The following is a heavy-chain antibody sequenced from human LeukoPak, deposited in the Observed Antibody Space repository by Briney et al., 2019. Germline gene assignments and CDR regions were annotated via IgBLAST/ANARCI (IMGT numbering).Heavy chain of an antibody. J-gene: IGHJ4*02. Sequence: GGSLRLSCAASGFTFSSFWLSWVRQAPGKGLEWVAVISYDGSNKYYADSVKGRFTISRDNSKNTLYLQMNSLRAEDTAVYYCAKLNYYDSSGYNSQPFDYWGQGTLVTVSS. D-gene: IGHD3-22*01. CDR3: AKLNYYDSSGYNSQPFDY. CDR2: ISYDGSNK. CDR1: GFTFSSFW. V-gene: IGHV3-30*18.